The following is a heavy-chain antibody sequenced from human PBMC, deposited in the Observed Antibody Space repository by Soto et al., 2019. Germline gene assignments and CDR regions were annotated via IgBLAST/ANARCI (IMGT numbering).Heavy chain of an antibody. CDR2: ISTSAGST. CDR3: AKTRQGYDNLDAFDI. D-gene: IGHD5-12*01. CDR1: GFTFSSYA. Sequence: EVQLLESGGGLAQPGGSLRLSCAVSGFTFSSYAMNWVRQAPGTGLEWVSAISTSAGSTYYADSVKGRITISRDNSKNTLYLQMNSLRAEDTAVYYCAKTRQGYDNLDAFDIWGQGTMVTVSS. V-gene: IGHV3-23*01. J-gene: IGHJ3*02.